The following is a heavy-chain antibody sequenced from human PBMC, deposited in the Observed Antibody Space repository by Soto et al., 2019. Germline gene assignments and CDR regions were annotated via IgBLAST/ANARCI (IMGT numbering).Heavy chain of an antibody. CDR2: ISPNDGNT. V-gene: IGHV1-18*04. Sequence: QVQLVQSEAEVKKPGASVKVSCKASGYTFASYSFTWMRQAPGQGPEWMGWISPNDGNTNYAWKVQGRVTMTTDTSTSTAYMELRSLRSDDTAVYYCARTFYYGSGSYSGFDRWGQGTLVTVSS. J-gene: IGHJ4*02. D-gene: IGHD3-10*01. CDR1: GYTFASYS. CDR3: ARTFYYGSGSYSGFDR.